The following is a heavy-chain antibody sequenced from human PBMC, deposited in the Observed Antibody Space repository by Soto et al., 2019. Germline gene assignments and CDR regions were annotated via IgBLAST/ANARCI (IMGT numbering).Heavy chain of an antibody. CDR2: ISVFNGNT. CDR1: GYSFSGYG. V-gene: IGHV1-18*04. J-gene: IGHJ6*02. Sequence: ASVKVSCKASGYSFSGYGINWVRQAPGQGLEWMAWISVFNGNTNYAQKFQDRVTMTTDTSTSTAHMELRSLSSDDTGVYYCARDAHTLFYYRAMDVWGQGTTVTVSS. CDR3: ARDAHTLFYYRAMDV.